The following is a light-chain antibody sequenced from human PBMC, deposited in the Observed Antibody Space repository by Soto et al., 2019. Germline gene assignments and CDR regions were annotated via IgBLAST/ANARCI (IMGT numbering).Light chain of an antibody. V-gene: IGKV3-15*01. J-gene: IGKJ5*01. Sequence: IVLTHSPYTLSVSPGGRAALSCMASQSVGANLAWYRQTPGQAPRLLIYGATTRATGIPARFSGSRSGTEFTLTISSLQSEDFALYYCKQYDKWPPLFGQGTRLEIK. CDR3: KQYDKWPPL. CDR1: QSVGAN. CDR2: GAT.